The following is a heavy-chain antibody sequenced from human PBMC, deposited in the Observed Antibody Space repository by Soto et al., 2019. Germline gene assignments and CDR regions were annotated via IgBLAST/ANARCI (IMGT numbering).Heavy chain of an antibody. J-gene: IGHJ4*02. V-gene: IGHV1-2*04. Sequence: ASVKVSCKASGYTFTGYYMHWVRQAPGQGLEWMGWINPNSGGTNYAQKFQGWVTMTRDTSISTAYMELSRLRSDDTAVYYCARPAYNSNYAFDYWGQGTLVTVSS. CDR3: ARPAYNSNYAFDY. CDR2: INPNSGGT. D-gene: IGHD4-4*01. CDR1: GYTFTGYY.